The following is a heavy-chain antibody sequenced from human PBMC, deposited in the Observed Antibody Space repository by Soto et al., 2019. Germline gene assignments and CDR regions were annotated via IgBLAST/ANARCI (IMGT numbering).Heavy chain of an antibody. CDR2: IWHDGSKA. CDR3: VRDVDPTRHLNRFDP. CDR1: GFTFNHYG. V-gene: IGHV3-33*01. J-gene: IGHJ5*02. D-gene: IGHD1-26*01. Sequence: QVQLVESGGGVVQPGMSLRLSCAASGFTFNHYGIHWVRQAPGKGLEWVAVIWHDGSKAFYVDSVKGRFTISRDSSKNTGYLQMDSLRAEDTAMYHCVRDVDPTRHLNRFDPWGQGTLVTVSS.